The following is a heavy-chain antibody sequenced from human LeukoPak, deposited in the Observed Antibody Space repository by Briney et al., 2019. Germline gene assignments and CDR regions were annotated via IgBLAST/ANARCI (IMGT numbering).Heavy chain of an antibody. CDR2: IRYDGSNK. CDR1: GFTFSTYG. D-gene: IGHD2-15*01. V-gene: IGHV3-30*02. Sequence: GGSLRLSCVASGFTFSTYGVHWIRQAPGKGLEWVAFIRYDGSNKYYADSVNGRFTISRDNSKDTLYLQMNSLRAADTAVYYCAKMYCTGGSCYDCFDYWGQGTLVTVSS. CDR3: AKMYCTGGSCYDCFDY. J-gene: IGHJ4*02.